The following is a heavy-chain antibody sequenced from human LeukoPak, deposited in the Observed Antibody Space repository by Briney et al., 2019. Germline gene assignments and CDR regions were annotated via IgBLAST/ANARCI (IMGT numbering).Heavy chain of an antibody. J-gene: IGHJ4*02. CDR3: ASDKWSTSSQNDY. CDR1: GYTFTSYG. V-gene: IGHV1-18*01. D-gene: IGHD6-6*01. CDR2: ISAYNGNT. Sequence: ASVKVSCKASGYTFTSYGITWVRQAPGQGLEWMGWISAYNGNTNYAQKLQGRVTMTTDTSTSIAYMELRSLRSDDTAVYYCASDKWSTSSQNDYWGQGTLVTVSS.